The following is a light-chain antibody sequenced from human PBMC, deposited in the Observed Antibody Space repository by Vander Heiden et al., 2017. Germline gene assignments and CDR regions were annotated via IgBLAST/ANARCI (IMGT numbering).Light chain of an antibody. CDR2: RDN. V-gene: IGLV10-54*04. CDR1: SHNVGDQG. J-gene: IGLJ3*02. CDR3: SAWDSSLNVWV. Sequence: QAGLTQPPSVSKGLRQTATLTCTGNSHNVGDQGAAWLQQLQGHPPKLRSYRDNNRPSGISERFSASRSGNTASLTITGLQPEDEADYYCSAWDSSLNVWVFGGGTKLTVL.